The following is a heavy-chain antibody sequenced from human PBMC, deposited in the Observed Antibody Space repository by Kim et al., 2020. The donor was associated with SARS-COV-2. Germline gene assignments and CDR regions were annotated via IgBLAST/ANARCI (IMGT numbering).Heavy chain of an antibody. CDR3: VAVGNLWFAIS. CDR1: GGSVTGRTYY. V-gene: IGHV4-61*01. J-gene: IGHJ5*02. D-gene: IGHD3-10*01. Sequence: SETLSLTCSVSGGSVTGRTYYWSWVRQPPGKGLEWMGYIYDTRNTNYKPSLTSRVTISRDTSKNQFSLRLSSVTAADTAVYYCVAVGNLWFAISWGQGALVTVSS. CDR2: IYDTRNT.